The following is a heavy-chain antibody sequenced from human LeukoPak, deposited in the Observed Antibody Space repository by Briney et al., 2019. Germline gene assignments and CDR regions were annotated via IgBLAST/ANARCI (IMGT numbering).Heavy chain of an antibody. CDR3: ARGIRFLEWLSGFDY. Sequence: RSGGSLRLSCAGSGFTFDDYGMRWVRQVPGKGLEWVSGINWNGGSTGYADSVKGRFTISRDNAKNSLYLQMDSLRVEDTALYYCARGIRFLEWLSGFDYWGQGTLVTVSS. J-gene: IGHJ4*02. V-gene: IGHV3-20*04. CDR1: GFTFDDYG. CDR2: INWNGGST. D-gene: IGHD3-3*01.